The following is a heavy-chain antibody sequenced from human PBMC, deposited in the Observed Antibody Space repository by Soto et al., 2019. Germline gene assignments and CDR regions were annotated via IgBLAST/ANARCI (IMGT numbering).Heavy chain of an antibody. V-gene: IGHV1-46*01. D-gene: IGHD6-19*01. J-gene: IGHJ4*02. CDR2: INPSGGST. CDR1: GYTFTSYY. CDR3: ARDPGYSSGWYGGPGRYFDY. Sequence: ASVKVSCKASGYTFTSYYMHWVRQAPGQGLEWMGIINPSGGSTSYAQKFQGRVTMTRDTSTSTAYMELRSLRSDDTAVYYCARDPGYSSGWYGGPGRYFDYWGQGTLVTVSS.